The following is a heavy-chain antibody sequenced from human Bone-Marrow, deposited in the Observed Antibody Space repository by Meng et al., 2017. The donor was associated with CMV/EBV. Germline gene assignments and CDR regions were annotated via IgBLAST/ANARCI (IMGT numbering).Heavy chain of an antibody. CDR2: IYYSGST. CDR1: GGSISSSSYY. CDR3: ARHAPGIAVADAFDI. D-gene: IGHD6-19*01. Sequence: SEPLSLPCTVSGGSISSSSYYWGWIRQPPGKGLEWIGSIYYSGSTYYNPSLKSRVTISVDTSKNQFSLKLSSVTAADTAVYYCARHAPGIAVADAFDIWGQGTMVTVSS. V-gene: IGHV4-39*01. J-gene: IGHJ3*02.